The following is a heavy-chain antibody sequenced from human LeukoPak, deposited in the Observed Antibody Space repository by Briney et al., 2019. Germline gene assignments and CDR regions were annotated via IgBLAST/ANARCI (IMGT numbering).Heavy chain of an antibody. CDR3: ARVNYYVSSGYSNDY. J-gene: IGHJ4*02. CDR1: GFTFSSYW. D-gene: IGHD3-22*01. Sequence: GGSLRLSCAASGFTFSSYWMHWVRQAPGKGLVWVSRINSDGSSTSYADSVKGRFTISRDNAKNTLYLQMNSLRAEDTAVYYCARVNYYVSSGYSNDYWGQGTLVTVSS. CDR2: INSDGSST. V-gene: IGHV3-74*01.